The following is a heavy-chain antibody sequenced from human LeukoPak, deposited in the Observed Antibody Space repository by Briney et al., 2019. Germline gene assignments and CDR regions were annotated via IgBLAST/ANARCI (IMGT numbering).Heavy chain of an antibody. CDR1: GGSISSYY. J-gene: IGHJ5*02. Sequence: SETLSLTCTVSGGSISSYYWSWIRQPAGKGLEWIGRIYTSGSTNYNPSLKSRVTMSVDTSKNQFSLKLSSVTAADTALYYCAKTYYDFWSGIVGWFDPWGQGTLVTVSS. CDR2: IYTSGST. D-gene: IGHD3-3*01. V-gene: IGHV4-4*07. CDR3: AKTYYDFWSGIVGWFDP.